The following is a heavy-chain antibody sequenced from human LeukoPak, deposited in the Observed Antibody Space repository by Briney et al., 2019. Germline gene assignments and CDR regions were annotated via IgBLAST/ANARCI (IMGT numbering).Heavy chain of an antibody. Sequence: GGSLRLACAASGFTFSSYAMSWVRQAPGKGLEWVSAISGSGGSTYYADSVEGRFTISRDNSKNTLYLQMSSLRAEDTAVYYCAKIRGYYDSSGYSDYWGQGTLVTVSS. CDR3: AKIRGYYDSSGYSDY. CDR1: GFTFSSYA. J-gene: IGHJ4*02. D-gene: IGHD3-22*01. V-gene: IGHV3-23*01. CDR2: ISGSGGST.